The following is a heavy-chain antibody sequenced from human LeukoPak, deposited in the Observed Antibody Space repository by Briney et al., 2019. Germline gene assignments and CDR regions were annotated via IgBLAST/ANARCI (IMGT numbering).Heavy chain of an antibody. J-gene: IGHJ4*02. Sequence: PGGSLRLSCAASGFTFSSYWMSWVRQAPGKGLEWVANIKQDGSERYYVDSVKGRFTISRDNAKNSLYLQMNRRRGVDTAVYYCAKGPSGGNWFSYWGLGTLLTVSS. CDR1: GFTFSSYW. CDR2: IKQDGSER. CDR3: AKGPSGGNWFSY. V-gene: IGHV3-7*01. D-gene: IGHD2-21*01.